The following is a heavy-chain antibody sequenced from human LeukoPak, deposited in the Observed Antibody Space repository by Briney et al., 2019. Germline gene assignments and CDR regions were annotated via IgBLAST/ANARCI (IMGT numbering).Heavy chain of an antibody. J-gene: IGHJ5*02. V-gene: IGHV4-59*01. CDR2: IYYSGST. CDR3: ARDREMYSISSGFDP. D-gene: IGHD6-6*01. CDR1: GGSISSYY. Sequence: PSETLSLTCTVSGGSISSYYWSWIRQPPGKVLEWTGNIYYSGSTNYNHSLKSRVTISIDTSKTQFSLKLSSVTAADTAVYYCARDREMYSISSGFDPWGQGTLVTVSS.